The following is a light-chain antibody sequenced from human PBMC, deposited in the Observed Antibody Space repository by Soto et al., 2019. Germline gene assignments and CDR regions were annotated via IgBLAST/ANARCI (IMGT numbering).Light chain of an antibody. CDR3: ASDRSTNTIGG. CDR2: EVT. V-gene: IGLV2-14*01. Sequence: QSCLTQPATASGAPGQSITISCTGTSRDIGNYNYVSWYQHHPGKAPKLVISEVTSRPSGVSDRFSGSKSGMTASLTISGLQPEDEADYFWASDRSTNTIGGFGLGTKVT. J-gene: IGLJ1*01. CDR1: SRDIGNYNY.